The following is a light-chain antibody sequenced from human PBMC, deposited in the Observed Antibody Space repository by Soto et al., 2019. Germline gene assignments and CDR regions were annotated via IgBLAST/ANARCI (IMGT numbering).Light chain of an antibody. CDR1: ESVSTN. J-gene: IGKJ1*01. CDR2: GAS. Sequence: EIVMTQSPDTLSVAPGERATRSCRASESVSTNLAWYQQKAGQAPRLLIYGASTRATGIPARFSGSGSGTEFTLTISSLQSEDFAVYYCQQYSIWRTFGQGTKVDI. CDR3: QQYSIWRT. V-gene: IGKV3-15*01.